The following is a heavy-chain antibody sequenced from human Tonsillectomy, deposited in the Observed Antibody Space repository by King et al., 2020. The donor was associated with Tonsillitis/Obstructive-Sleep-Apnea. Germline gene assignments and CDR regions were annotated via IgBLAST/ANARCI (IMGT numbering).Heavy chain of an antibody. J-gene: IGHJ6*03. CDR2: IDPGDAYT. CDR1: GYSFTSYW. CDR3: ARRGPAGYMDV. Sequence: QLVQSGAEVKKPGESLRISCQGSGYSFTSYWSTGVGQMPGKVLEWMGRIDPGDAYTNYGPSFHGHVPISADKSISAAYLQWSSLKASDTAVYYCARRGPAGYMDVWGKGTTVTVSS. D-gene: IGHD1-14*01. V-gene: IGHV5-10-1*01.